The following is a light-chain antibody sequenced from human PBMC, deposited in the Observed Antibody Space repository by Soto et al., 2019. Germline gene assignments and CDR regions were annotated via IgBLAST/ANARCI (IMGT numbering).Light chain of an antibody. CDR3: KQYNNWPQT. J-gene: IGKJ1*01. CDR1: QSVSSN. V-gene: IGKV3-15*01. Sequence: EIVMTQSPATLSVSPGERATLSCRASQSVSSNLAWYQQKPGQAPRLLIYSASTRATGIPARFSSSGSGTEFTLTISSLQSEDFAVYYCKQYNNWPQTFGQGTKVEIK. CDR2: SAS.